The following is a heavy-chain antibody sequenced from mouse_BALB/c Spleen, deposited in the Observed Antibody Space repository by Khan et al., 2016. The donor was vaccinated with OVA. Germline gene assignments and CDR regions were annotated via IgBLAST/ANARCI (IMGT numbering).Heavy chain of an antibody. CDR1: GFSLTNYG. CDR3: ARQPYYHYDVMNY. J-gene: IGHJ4*01. CDR2: IWSDGST. V-gene: IGHV2-6-1*01. Sequence: QVQLKQSGPGLVAPSQSLSITCTISGFSLTNYGIHWVRQPPGKGLEWLVVIWSDGSTSYNSALKSRLTISKDNSKCQVFLKMNSRQTNDTAMYVYARQPYYHYDVMNYWGQGTSVTVSS. D-gene: IGHD2-10*01.